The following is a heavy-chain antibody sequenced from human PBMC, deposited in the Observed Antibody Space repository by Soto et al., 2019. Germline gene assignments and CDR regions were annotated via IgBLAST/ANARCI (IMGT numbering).Heavy chain of an antibody. CDR3: ARGGNRYSNIASGVGGFDY. CDR1: GASISSSY. D-gene: IGHD5-12*01. Sequence: QMQLQESGPGLVKPSETLSLTCTVSGASISSSYWSWIRQSPGKGLEWIGYVYHTGSTNYNPSLKSRVTISLETSKSQFSLNLTSLTTADTAVYFCARGGNRYSNIASGVGGFDYWGQGSLVTVSS. J-gene: IGHJ4*02. V-gene: IGHV4-59*01. CDR2: VYHTGST.